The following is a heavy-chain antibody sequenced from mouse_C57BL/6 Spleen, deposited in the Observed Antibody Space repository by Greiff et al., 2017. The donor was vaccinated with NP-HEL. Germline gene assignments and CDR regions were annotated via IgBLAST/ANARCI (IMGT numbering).Heavy chain of an antibody. CDR3: ARGYYGSSPAWFAY. CDR1: GYSFTSYY. Sequence: VQLQQSGPELVKPGASVKISCKASGYSFTSYYIHWVKQRPGQGLEWIGWIYPGSGNTKYNEKFKGKATLTVDKSSSTAYMLLSSLTSEDSAVYFCARGYYGSSPAWFAYWGQGTLVTVSA. V-gene: IGHV1-66*01. CDR2: IYPGSGNT. J-gene: IGHJ3*01. D-gene: IGHD1-1*01.